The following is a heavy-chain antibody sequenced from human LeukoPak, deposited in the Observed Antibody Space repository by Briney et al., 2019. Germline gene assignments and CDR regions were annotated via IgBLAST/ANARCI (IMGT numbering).Heavy chain of an antibody. CDR3: ASSWGYCTNGVCYTTLFDY. Sequence: ASVKVSCKASGYTFTGYYMHWVRQAPGQGLEWMGWINPNSGGTNYAQKFQGRVTMTRDTSISTAYMELSRLRSDDTAVYYCASSWGYCTNGVCYTTLFDYWGQGTLVTVSS. CDR2: INPNSGGT. J-gene: IGHJ4*02. CDR1: GYTFTGYY. D-gene: IGHD2-8*01. V-gene: IGHV1-2*02.